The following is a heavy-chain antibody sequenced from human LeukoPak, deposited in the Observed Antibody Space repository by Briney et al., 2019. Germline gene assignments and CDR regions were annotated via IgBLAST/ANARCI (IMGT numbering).Heavy chain of an antibody. J-gene: IGHJ4*02. V-gene: IGHV3-23*01. CDR1: GFTFSSYA. D-gene: IGHD3-22*01. Sequence: GGSLRLSCAASGFTFSSYAMSWVRQAPGKGLEWVSAISGSGGSTYYADSVKGRFTISRDNSKNTLYLQMNSLRAEDTAVYYCARGGYYDSSGSLFYWGQGTLVTVSS. CDR2: ISGSGGST. CDR3: ARGGYYDSSGSLFY.